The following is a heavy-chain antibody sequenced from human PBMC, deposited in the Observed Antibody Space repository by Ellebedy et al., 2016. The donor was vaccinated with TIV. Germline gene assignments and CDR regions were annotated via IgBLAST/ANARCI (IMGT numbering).Heavy chain of an antibody. Sequence: GGSLRLXXAASGFTFSSYAMSWVRQAPGKGLEWVSAISGSGGSTYYADSVKGRFTISRDNSKNTLYLQMNSLRAEDTAVYYCVKEADAITIFGVVITSHFDYWGQGTLVTVSS. CDR2: ISGSGGST. CDR3: VKEADAITIFGVVITSHFDY. V-gene: IGHV3-23*01. D-gene: IGHD3-3*01. J-gene: IGHJ4*02. CDR1: GFTFSSYA.